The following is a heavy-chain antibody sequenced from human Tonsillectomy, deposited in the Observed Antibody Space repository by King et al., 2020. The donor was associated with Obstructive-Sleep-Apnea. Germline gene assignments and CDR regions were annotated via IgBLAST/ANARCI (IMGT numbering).Heavy chain of an antibody. V-gene: IGHV4-31*03. D-gene: IGHD6-13*01. Sequence: QLQESGPGLVKPSQTLSLTCTVSGGSISSGGYYWSWIRQHPGKGLEWIGYIYYSGSTYYNPSLKSRVTISVDTSKNQFSLKLSSVTAADTAVYYCARDRRQQLAVDYWGQGTLVTVSS. CDR1: GGSISSGGYY. CDR2: IYYSGST. J-gene: IGHJ4*02. CDR3: ARDRRQQLAVDY.